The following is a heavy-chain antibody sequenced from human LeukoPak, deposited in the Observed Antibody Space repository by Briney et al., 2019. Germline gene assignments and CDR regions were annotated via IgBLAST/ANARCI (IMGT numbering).Heavy chain of an antibody. J-gene: IGHJ6*02. Sequence: GGSLRLTCAASGFTFDDYAMHWVRQAPGKGLEWVSGISWNSGSIGYADSVKGRFTISRDNAKNSLYLQMNSLRAEDTALYYCAIGYCSSTSCYKFDYYYGMDVWGQGTTVTVSS. CDR2: ISWNSGSI. CDR3: AIGYCSSTSCYKFDYYYGMDV. D-gene: IGHD2-2*01. CDR1: GFTFDDYA. V-gene: IGHV3-9*01.